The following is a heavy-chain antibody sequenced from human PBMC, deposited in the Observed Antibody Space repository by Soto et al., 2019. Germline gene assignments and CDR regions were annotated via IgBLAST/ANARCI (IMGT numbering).Heavy chain of an antibody. D-gene: IGHD3-10*01. CDR2: ISDYYGNT. CDR3: AREGYYSGSGTYSPPRYYGMDV. CDR1: GYTFINYG. V-gene: IGHV1-18*01. Sequence: QVQLVQSGAEVKKPGASVKVSCKASGYTFINYGITWVRQAPGQGLEWMGWISDYYGNTYYGKKFKGRVTMTTDTSTRTAYRELKSLRSDDTAVYYCAREGYYSGSGTYSPPRYYGMDVWGQGTTVTVSS. J-gene: IGHJ6*02.